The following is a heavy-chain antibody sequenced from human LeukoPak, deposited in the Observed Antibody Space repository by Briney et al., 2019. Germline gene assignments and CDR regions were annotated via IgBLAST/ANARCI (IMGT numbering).Heavy chain of an antibody. CDR3: AREASLDIVVATIDAFDI. J-gene: IGHJ3*02. CDR1: GDSISSGDYY. D-gene: IGHD2-15*01. V-gene: IGHV4-61*02. Sequence: PSETLSLTCTVSGDSISSGDYYWSWIRQPAGKGLEWIGRIYTSGSTNYNPSLKSRVTISVDTSKNQFSLKLSSVTAADTAVYYCAREASLDIVVATIDAFDIWGQGTMVTVSS. CDR2: IYTSGST.